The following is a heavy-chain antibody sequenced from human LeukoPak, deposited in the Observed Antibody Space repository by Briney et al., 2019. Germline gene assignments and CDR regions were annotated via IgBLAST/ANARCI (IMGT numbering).Heavy chain of an antibody. D-gene: IGHD4-17*01. Sequence: GGSLRLSCAASEFTFSSYWMSWVRQAPGKGLEWVANIKQDGGQIYYLESVKGRFTVSRDNAKNSLYLQVNSLRAEDTAVYYCARLGARQMLEYWGQGTLVTVSS. J-gene: IGHJ4*02. V-gene: IGHV3-7*01. CDR2: IKQDGGQI. CDR1: EFTFSSYW. CDR3: ARLGARQMLEY.